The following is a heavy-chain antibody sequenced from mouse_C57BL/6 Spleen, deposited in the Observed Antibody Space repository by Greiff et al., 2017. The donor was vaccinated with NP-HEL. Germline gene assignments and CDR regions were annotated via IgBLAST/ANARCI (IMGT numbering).Heavy chain of an antibody. CDR2: IDPSDSET. D-gene: IGHD1-1*01. Sequence: VQLQQSGAELVRPGSSVKLSCKASGYTFTSYWMHWVKQRPMQGLEWIGNIDPSDSETHYNHKFKDKATLTVDKSSSTAYMQLSSLTSEDSAVYYYARRDYGRSYYWGQGTRVTVSA. J-gene: IGHJ3*01. CDR3: ARRDYGRSYY. V-gene: IGHV1-52*01. CDR1: GYTFTSYW.